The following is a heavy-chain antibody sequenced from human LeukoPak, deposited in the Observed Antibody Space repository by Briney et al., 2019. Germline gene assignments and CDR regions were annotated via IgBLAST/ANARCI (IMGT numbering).Heavy chain of an antibody. CDR3: AKDLSYYGSGSFSVDV. V-gene: IGHV1-2*02. J-gene: IGHJ6*02. Sequence: ASVKVSCKTSGYSFTGYYMHWVRQAPGQGLEWMGWINPNNGGTNYAQKFQGGVTMTRDTSITTAYMELSRLRSDDTDVYYCAKDLSYYGSGSFSVDVWGQGTTVTVSS. CDR2: INPNNGGT. CDR1: GYSFTGYY. D-gene: IGHD3-10*01.